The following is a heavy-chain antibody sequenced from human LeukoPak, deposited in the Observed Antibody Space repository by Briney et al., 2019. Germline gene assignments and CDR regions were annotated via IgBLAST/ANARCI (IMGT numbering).Heavy chain of an antibody. CDR3: ARGGGRRLVVY. CDR2: IYYSGST. CDR1: GGSISSSIYY. Sequence: SETLSLTCTVSGGSISSSIYYWGWIRQPPGKGLEWIGSIYYSGSTYYNPSLKSRVTISVDTSKNQFSLKLSSVTAADTAVYYCARGGGRRLVVYWGQGTLVTVSS. D-gene: IGHD3-16*01. V-gene: IGHV4-39*07. J-gene: IGHJ4*02.